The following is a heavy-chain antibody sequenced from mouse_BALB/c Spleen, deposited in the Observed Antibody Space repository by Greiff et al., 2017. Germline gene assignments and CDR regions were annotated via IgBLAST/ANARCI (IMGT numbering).Heavy chain of an antibody. D-gene: IGHD2-2*01. CDR3: TRIYYGYGWYFDV. J-gene: IGHJ1*01. Sequence: EVKVEESGGGLVQPGGSMKLSCVASGFTFSSYWMSWVRQSPEKGLEWVAEIRLKSDNYATHYAESVKGKFTISRDDSKSRLYLQMNSLRAEDTGIYYCTRIYYGYGWYFDVWGAGTTVTVSS. V-gene: IGHV6-6*02. CDR2: IRLKSDNYAT. CDR1: GFTFSSYW.